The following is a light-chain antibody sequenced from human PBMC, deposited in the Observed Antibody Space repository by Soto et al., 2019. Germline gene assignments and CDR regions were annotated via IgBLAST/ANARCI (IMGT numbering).Light chain of an antibody. CDR3: SSYSSRSTPPYV. CDR2: KVS. Sequence: QSSMTKPASVSGSPGQSITISCTGSSSDVGGYDYVSWYQQHPGKAPKLMIYKVSNRPSGVSNRFSGSKSGSTASLTISGLQAEDEADYYCSSYSSRSTPPYVFGTGTKVTVL. V-gene: IGLV2-14*01. CDR1: SSDVGGYDY. J-gene: IGLJ1*01.